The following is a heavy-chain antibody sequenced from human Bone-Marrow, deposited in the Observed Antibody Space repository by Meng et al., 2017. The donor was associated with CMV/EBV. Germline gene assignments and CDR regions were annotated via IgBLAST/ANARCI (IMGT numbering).Heavy chain of an antibody. Sequence: GESLKISCAASGFTFSSYSMNWVRQAPGKGLEWVAFIRYDGSNKYYADSVKGRFTISRDNSKNTLYLQMNSLRAEDTAVYYCAKISGGWFGELLQGDDFDYWGQGTLVTVSS. CDR1: GFTFSSYS. V-gene: IGHV3-30*02. J-gene: IGHJ4*02. D-gene: IGHD3-10*01. CDR3: AKISGGWFGELLQGDDFDY. CDR2: IRYDGSNK.